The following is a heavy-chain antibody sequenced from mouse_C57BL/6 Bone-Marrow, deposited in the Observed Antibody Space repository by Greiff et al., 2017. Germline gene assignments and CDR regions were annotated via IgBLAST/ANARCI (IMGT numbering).Heavy chain of an antibody. V-gene: IGHV1-15*01. Sequence: QVQLQQSGAELVRPGASVTLSCKASGYTFTDYEMHWVKQTPVHGLEWIGAIDPETGGTAYNQKFKGKAILTADKSSSTAYMELRSLTSEDSAVYYCTRSDYYGSRCPFAYWGQGTLVTVSA. CDR3: TRSDYYGSRCPFAY. J-gene: IGHJ3*01. CDR1: GYTFTDYE. CDR2: IDPETGGT. D-gene: IGHD1-1*01.